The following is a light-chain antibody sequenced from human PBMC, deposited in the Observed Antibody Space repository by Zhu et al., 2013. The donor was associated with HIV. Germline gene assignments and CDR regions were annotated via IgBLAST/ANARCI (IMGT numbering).Light chain of an antibody. CDR1: QSVSSN. V-gene: IGKV3-15*01. CDR3: QQANSFPST. CDR2: GAS. Sequence: EIVMTQSPATLSVSPGERATLSCRASQSVSSNLAWYQQKRGQAPRLLIYGASTRATGIPARFSGSGSGTEFTLTISSLQSEDFATYYCQQANSFPSTFGGGTKVEIK. J-gene: IGKJ4*01.